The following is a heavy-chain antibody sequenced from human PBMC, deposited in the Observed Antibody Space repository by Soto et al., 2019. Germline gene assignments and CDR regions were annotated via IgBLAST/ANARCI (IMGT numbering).Heavy chain of an antibody. CDR2: INSIFGTP. Sequence: SSVKVSCKASGGTFSSYAISWVRQAPGQGLEWMGRINSIFGTPHYAQKYQGRATITADTLTHKADMALTRLTANHPAGHFCAGEGSHFDYWGQGTLVTVSS. CDR1: GGTFSSYA. D-gene: IGHD2-15*01. J-gene: IGHJ4*02. V-gene: IGHV1-69*06. CDR3: AGEGSHFDY.